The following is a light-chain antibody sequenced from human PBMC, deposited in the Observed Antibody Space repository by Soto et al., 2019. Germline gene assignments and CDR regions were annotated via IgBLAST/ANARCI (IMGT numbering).Light chain of an antibody. Sequence: DIQMTQSPSTLSASVGDRVTITCRASQSISSWLAWYQQKPGKAPKFLIYDASGLESGVPSRFSGSGSGTEFTLTISSLQPDDFATYYCQQYTSYPWTFGQGTKVDIK. CDR1: QSISSW. CDR2: DAS. CDR3: QQYTSYPWT. J-gene: IGKJ1*01. V-gene: IGKV1-5*01.